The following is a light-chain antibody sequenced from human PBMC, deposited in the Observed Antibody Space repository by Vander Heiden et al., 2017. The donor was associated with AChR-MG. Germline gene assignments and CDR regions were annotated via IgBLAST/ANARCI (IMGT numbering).Light chain of an antibody. CDR2: AAS. CDR1: QSISSY. Sequence: DIQMTLSPSSMSASVGSRVKITCRASQSISSYLKWYQQKPGKAPQLLIYAASSVQSGVPSRFSGSASGTDFTRTISSLQPEDVATYYCQQSDRTPLTFGGGTKVEIK. J-gene: IGKJ4*01. CDR3: QQSDRTPLT. V-gene: IGKV1-39*01.